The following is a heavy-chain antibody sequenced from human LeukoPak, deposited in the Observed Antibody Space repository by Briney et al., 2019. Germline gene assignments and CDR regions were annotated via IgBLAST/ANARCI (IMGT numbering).Heavy chain of an antibody. Sequence: TGGSLRLSCAASGFTFSSYSMNWVRQAPRKGLEWVSSISSSSSYIYYADSVKGRFTISRDNAKNSLYLQMNSLRAEDTAVYYCARVLLEASYYSPYAFDIWGQGTMVTVSS. J-gene: IGHJ3*02. D-gene: IGHD2/OR15-2a*01. CDR3: ARVLLEASYYSPYAFDI. CDR1: GFTFSSYS. CDR2: ISSSSSYI. V-gene: IGHV3-21*01.